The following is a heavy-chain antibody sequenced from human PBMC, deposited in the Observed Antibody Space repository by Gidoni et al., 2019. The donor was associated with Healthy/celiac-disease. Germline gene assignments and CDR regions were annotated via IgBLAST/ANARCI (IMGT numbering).Heavy chain of an antibody. CDR2: IIPIFGTA. D-gene: IGHD5-12*01. J-gene: IGHJ5*02. CDR3: ARDPGDGYNNPTGS. Sequence: QVQLVQSGAEVKKPGSSVKVSCKASGATFSRYAISWVRQAPGQGLEWMGGIIPIFGTANYAQKFQGRVTITADESTSTAYMELSSLRSEDTAVYYCARDPGDGYNNPTGSWGQGTLVTVSS. CDR1: GATFSRYA. V-gene: IGHV1-69*01.